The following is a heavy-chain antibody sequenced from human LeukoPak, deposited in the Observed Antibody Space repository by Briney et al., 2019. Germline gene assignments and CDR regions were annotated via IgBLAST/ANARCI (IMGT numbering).Heavy chain of an antibody. Sequence: GGSLRLSSAASAFTVSTNYISWVRQAPGKGLEWVSVIYSAGSTYYADSVKGRFTISRDNSKNTVYLQMNSLRPDDTAVYYCAREGGSGSYGYDYWGQGTLVTVSS. V-gene: IGHV3-66*02. CDR2: IYSAGST. CDR3: AREGGSGSYGYDY. J-gene: IGHJ4*02. D-gene: IGHD3-10*01. CDR1: AFTVSTNY.